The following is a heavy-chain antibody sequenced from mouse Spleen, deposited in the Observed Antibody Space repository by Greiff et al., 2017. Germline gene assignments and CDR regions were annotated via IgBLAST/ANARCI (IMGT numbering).Heavy chain of an antibody. Sequence: VQLQQPGAELVRPGSSVKLSCKASGYTFTSYWMHWVKQRPIQGLEWIGNIDPSDSETHYNQKFKDKATLTVDKSSSTAYMQLSSLTSEDSAVYYCARHYYGSRRYFDVWGTGTTVTVSS. CDR1: GYTFTSYW. CDR2: IDPSDSET. CDR3: ARHYYGSRRYFDV. J-gene: IGHJ1*03. V-gene: IGHV1-52*01. D-gene: IGHD1-1*01.